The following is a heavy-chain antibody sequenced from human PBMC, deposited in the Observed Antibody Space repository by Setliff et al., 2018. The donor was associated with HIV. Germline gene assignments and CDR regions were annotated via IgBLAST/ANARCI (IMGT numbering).Heavy chain of an antibody. V-gene: IGHV4-39*07. D-gene: IGHD4-17*01. CDR3: ARDQTSNGDFDY. Sequence: SETLSLTCTVSGDSITSGHFYWGWIRQAPGKGLEWIGSIYYSGSTYYNPSLKSRVTISVDTSKNQFSLKLSSVTAADTAVYYCARDQTSNGDFDYWGQGTLVTVSS. J-gene: IGHJ4*02. CDR2: IYYSGST. CDR1: GDSITSGHFY.